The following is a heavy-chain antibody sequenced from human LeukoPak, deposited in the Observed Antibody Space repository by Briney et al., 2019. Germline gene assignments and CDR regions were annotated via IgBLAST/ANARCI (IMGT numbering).Heavy chain of an antibody. Sequence: GGSLRLSCAASGFTFSSYTMSWVRQAPGKGLEWVSTITTGDGNTYYADSVKGRFTVSRDNSKNTLFLQMNSLRAEDTAVYYCVRQQTPHGNFDYWGQGTLVTVSS. CDR3: VRQQTPHGNFDY. V-gene: IGHV3-23*01. D-gene: IGHD1-1*01. CDR1: GFTFSSYT. CDR2: ITTGDGNT. J-gene: IGHJ4*02.